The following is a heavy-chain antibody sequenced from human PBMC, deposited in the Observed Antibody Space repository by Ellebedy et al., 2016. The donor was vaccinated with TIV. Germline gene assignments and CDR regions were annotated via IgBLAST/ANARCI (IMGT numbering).Heavy chain of an antibody. D-gene: IGHD3-16*01. J-gene: IGHJ5*02. CDR2: ISGSASVT. Sequence: PGGSLRLSCAVSGFTFSSYEMNWVRQAPGKGLEWVSYISGSASVTAYADSVKGRFTISRADASTSLYLQMNSLRVDDTAMYYCARSYGARTSGPWGQGTLVTVSS. CDR1: GFTFSSYE. V-gene: IGHV3-48*03. CDR3: ARSYGARTSGP.